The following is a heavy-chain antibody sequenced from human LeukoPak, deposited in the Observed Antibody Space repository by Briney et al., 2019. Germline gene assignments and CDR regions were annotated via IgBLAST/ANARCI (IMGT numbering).Heavy chain of an antibody. D-gene: IGHD2-15*01. J-gene: IGHJ4*02. CDR2: IFYSGST. V-gene: IGHV4-59*01. CDR1: GGSISGYY. Sequence: SETLSLTCTVSGGSISGYYWSWIRQPPGKGLEWIGYIFYSGSTNYNPSLKSRVTMSVDTTKYLFSLRLSSLTAADTAVYYCARRYCSGNSCYSGFDYWGRGTLVIVFS. CDR3: ARRYCSGNSCYSGFDY.